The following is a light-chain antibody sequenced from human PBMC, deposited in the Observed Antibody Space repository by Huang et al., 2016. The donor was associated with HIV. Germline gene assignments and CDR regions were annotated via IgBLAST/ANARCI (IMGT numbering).Light chain of an antibody. CDR1: QSISTN. CDR3: QKYNNWPPNT. J-gene: IGKJ2*01. CDR2: GAF. Sequence: EIVMTQSPATLSVSPGEGATLSCRASQSISTNLAWYQHKPGQAPRLLIHGAFIRATGVPARFSGSGSGTEFTLTISTLQSEDFAVYYCQKYNNWPPNTFGQGTNLEI. V-gene: IGKV3-15*01.